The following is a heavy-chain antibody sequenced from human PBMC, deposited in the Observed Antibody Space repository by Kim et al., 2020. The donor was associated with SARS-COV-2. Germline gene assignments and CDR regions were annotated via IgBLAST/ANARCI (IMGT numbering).Heavy chain of an antibody. CDR2: INHSGST. Sequence: SETLSLTCAVYGGSFSGYYWSWIRQPPGKGLEWIGEINHSGSTNYNPSLKSRVTISVDTSKNQFSLKLSSVTAADTAVYYCARGVIVVVPAAKVYYYYMDVWGKGTTVTVSS. CDR1: GGSFSGYY. V-gene: IGHV4-34*01. CDR3: ARGVIVVVPAAKVYYYYMDV. D-gene: IGHD2-2*01. J-gene: IGHJ6*03.